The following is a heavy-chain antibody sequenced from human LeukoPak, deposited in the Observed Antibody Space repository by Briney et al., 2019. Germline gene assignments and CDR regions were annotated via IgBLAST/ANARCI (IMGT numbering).Heavy chain of an antibody. D-gene: IGHD1-26*01. Sequence: GGSLRLSCAASGFTFSDYYMSWIRQAPGKGLEWVSYISSSGSTIYYADSVKGRFTISRDNAKNSLYLQMNSLRDEDTAVYYCARDYQWDKNLDYWGQGTLVTVSS. CDR2: ISSSGSTI. CDR3: ARDYQWDKNLDY. CDR1: GFTFSDYY. J-gene: IGHJ4*02. V-gene: IGHV3-11*01.